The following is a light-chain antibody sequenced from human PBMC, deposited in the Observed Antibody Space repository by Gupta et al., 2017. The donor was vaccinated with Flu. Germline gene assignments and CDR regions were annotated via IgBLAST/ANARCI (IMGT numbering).Light chain of an antibody. Sequence: QSALTQPPSAAGSLRQSVTIPCTGGSRDVGGYNCVSWYLQHPGRAPKLLIYEVNQRPSGVPDRFSGSKSGNTASLTVSGRQAEDEAAYFCSSYAGSNNVVFGGGTNLTVL. J-gene: IGLJ3*02. CDR3: SSYAGSNNVV. CDR2: EVN. V-gene: IGLV2-8*01. CDR1: SRDVGGYNC.